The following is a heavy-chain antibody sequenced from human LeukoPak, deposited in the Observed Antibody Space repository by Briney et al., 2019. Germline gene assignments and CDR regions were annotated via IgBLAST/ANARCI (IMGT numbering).Heavy chain of an antibody. J-gene: IGHJ6*02. CDR1: GGSISSGDYY. CDR2: IYYSGST. D-gene: IGHD3-22*01. CDR3: ARDDSSGLKRGHGMDV. Sequence: PSETLSLTCTVSGGSISSGDYYWSWIRQPPGKGLEWIGYIYYSGSTYYNPSLKSRVTISVDTSKNQFSLKLSSVTAADTAVYYCARDDSSGLKRGHGMDVWGQGTTVTVSS. V-gene: IGHV4-30-4*01.